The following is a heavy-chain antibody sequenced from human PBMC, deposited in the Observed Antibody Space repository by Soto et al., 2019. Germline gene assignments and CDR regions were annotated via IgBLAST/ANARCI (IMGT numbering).Heavy chain of an antibody. CDR3: ARDRRSLTLLEFDY. V-gene: IGHV1-24*01. CDR1: GYTLTELS. Sequence: GASVNVSCKVSGYTLTELSMHWVRQAPGKGLEWMGGFDPEDGETIYAQKFQGRVTMTEDTSTDTAYMELSSLRSEDTAVYYCARDRRSLTLLEFDYWGQGTLVTVSS. D-gene: IGHD3-3*01. CDR2: FDPEDGET. J-gene: IGHJ4*02.